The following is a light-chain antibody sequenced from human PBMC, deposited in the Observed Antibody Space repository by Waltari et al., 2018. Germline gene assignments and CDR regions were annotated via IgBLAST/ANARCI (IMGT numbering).Light chain of an antibody. Sequence: QSALTQPASLSGTPGQSIPLPCRGTPRHVGGSDFRHWYQQHPGEPPKLLICEVFKRPPDTSSRFSGAKSGSTASLTISGLQPEDEADYYCCSYAGRGTYVFGSGTKVTVL. J-gene: IGLJ1*01. V-gene: IGLV2-23*02. CDR3: CSYAGRGTYV. CDR2: EVF. CDR1: PRHVGGSDF.